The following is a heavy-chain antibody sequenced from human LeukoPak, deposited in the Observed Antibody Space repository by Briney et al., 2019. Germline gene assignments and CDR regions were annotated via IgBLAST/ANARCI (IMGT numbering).Heavy chain of an antibody. D-gene: IGHD3-3*01. J-gene: IGHJ4*02. CDR1: GGSISSDY. CDR3: ARLYDLYYFDY. Sequence: SETLSLTCTVSGGSISSDYWSWIRQPPGKGLEWIGCIYYSGSTNYNPSLKSRVTISVDTSKNQFSLKLRSVTAADTAVYYCARLYDLYYFDYWGQGTLVAVSS. CDR2: IYYSGST. V-gene: IGHV4-59*08.